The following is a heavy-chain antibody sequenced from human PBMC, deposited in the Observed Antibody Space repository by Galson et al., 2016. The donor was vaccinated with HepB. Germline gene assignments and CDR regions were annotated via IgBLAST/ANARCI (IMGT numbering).Heavy chain of an antibody. Sequence: SVKVSCKASGNTFNNDAISWVRQAPGQGLEWMGGIIPLFGETTYAQKFQGRVTITADKSTSTAYMELSSLRSEDTAVYFCARDPPYDDFLTDFYEKNGMDVWGQGTTVTVSS. V-gene: IGHV1-69*06. CDR2: IIPLFGET. D-gene: IGHD3-9*01. CDR1: GNTFNNDA. J-gene: IGHJ6*02. CDR3: ARDPPYDDFLTDFYEKNGMDV.